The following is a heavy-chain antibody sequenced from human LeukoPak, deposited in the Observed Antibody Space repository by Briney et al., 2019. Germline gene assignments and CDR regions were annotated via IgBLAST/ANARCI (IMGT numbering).Heavy chain of an antibody. V-gene: IGHV3-74*01. CDR3: ARKPLSGGYGGTIDY. CDR1: GFTLSSYG. J-gene: IGHJ4*02. Sequence: PGGSLRLSCATSGFTLSSYGMHWVRQVPGKGLEWLSRINNDGVSTSYADSVKGRFTISRDNAKNTLYLRMNSLRAEDTAIYYCARKPLSGGYGGTIDYWGQGTLVTVSS. CDR2: INNDGVST. D-gene: IGHD5-12*01.